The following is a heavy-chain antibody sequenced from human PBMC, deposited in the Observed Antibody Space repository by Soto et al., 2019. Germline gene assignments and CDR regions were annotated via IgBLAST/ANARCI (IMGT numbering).Heavy chain of an antibody. CDR1: GGTFSSYA. V-gene: IGHV1-69*13. J-gene: IGHJ6*02. D-gene: IGHD3-3*01. Sequence: SVKVSCKASGGTFSSYAISWVRQAPGQGLEWLGGIIPIFGTANYAQKFQGRVTITADESTSTAYMELSSLRSEDTAVYYCARDLTIFGVVITSLYYYYGMDVWGQGTTVTVS. CDR2: IIPIFGTA. CDR3: ARDLTIFGVVITSLYYYYGMDV.